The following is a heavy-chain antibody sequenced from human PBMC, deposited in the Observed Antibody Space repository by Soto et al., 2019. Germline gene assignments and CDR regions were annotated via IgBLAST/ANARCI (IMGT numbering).Heavy chain of an antibody. CDR2: IIPIFGTA. D-gene: IGHD2-15*01. CDR3: ARDRSGYCSGGSCYSDYYYGMDV. Sequence: QVQLVQSGAEVKKPGSSAKVSCKASGGTFSSYAISWVRQAPGQGLEWMGGIIPIFGTANYAQKFQGRVNIYADEFTSTAYMELSSLRSEDTAVYYCARDRSGYCSGGSCYSDYYYGMDVWGQGTTVTVSS. CDR1: GGTFSSYA. V-gene: IGHV1-69*01. J-gene: IGHJ6*02.